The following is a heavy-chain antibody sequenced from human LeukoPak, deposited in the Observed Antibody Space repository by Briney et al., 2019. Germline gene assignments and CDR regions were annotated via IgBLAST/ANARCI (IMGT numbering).Heavy chain of an antibody. CDR3: AFSSAYQQH. D-gene: IGHD3-22*01. CDR2: INHSGST. J-gene: IGHJ1*01. CDR1: GGSFSSYY. Sequence: SETLSLTCAVYGGSFSSYYWSWIRQHPGKGLEWIGEINHSGSTDYNPSLKSRVTISVDTSKNQFSLKLSSVTAADTAVYYCAFSSAYQQHWGQGTLVTVSS. V-gene: IGHV4-34*01.